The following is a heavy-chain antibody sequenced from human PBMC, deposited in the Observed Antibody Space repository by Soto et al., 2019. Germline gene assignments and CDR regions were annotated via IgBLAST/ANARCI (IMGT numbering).Heavy chain of an antibody. CDR1: GYTFINYD. CDR3: ERMASSGTLNGLDP. J-gene: IGHJ5*02. CDR2: MNPGSGKT. Sequence: WASVKVSCKASGYTFINYDISWVRQATGQGLEWMGWMNPGSGKTGYANKFQGRVTMTRDASTSTAHLELSSLTSEDTAVYYCERMASSGTLNGLDPWGKGTRVTAPQ. V-gene: IGHV1-8*02.